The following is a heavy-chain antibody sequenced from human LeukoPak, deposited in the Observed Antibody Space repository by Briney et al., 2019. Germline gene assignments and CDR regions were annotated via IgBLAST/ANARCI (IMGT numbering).Heavy chain of an antibody. Sequence: SETLSLTCTVSGGSVSSGSYYWSWIRQPPGKGLEWIGYIYYSGSTNYNPSLKSRVTISVDTSKNQFSLKLSSVTAADTAVYYCARDIRSYGIDYGGQGTLVTVS. V-gene: IGHV4-61*01. J-gene: IGHJ4*02. CDR1: GGSVSSGSYY. CDR3: ARDIRSYGIDY. CDR2: IYYSGST. D-gene: IGHD3-10*01.